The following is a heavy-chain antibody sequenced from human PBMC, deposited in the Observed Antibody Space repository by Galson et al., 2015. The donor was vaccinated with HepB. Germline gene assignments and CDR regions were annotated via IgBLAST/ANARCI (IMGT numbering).Heavy chain of an antibody. V-gene: IGHV3-21*01. CDR2: ISSSSDYT. CDR3: VRDPPLGTPFDH. J-gene: IGHJ4*02. CDR1: GFTFSSYN. Sequence: SLRLSCAASGFTFSSYNTNWVRQAPGKGLEWVASISSSSDYTYYADSLRGRFTISRDNAKNSLYLHMNSLRPEDTAVYYCVRDPPLGTPFDHWGQGTLVTVSS. D-gene: IGHD7-27*01.